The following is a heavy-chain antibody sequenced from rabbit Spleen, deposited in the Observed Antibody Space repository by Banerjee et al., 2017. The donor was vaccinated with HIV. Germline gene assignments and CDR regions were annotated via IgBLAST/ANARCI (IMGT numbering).Heavy chain of an antibody. J-gene: IGHJ4*01. CDR3: ARDLVAVIGWNLAL. CDR2: INTVTGKS. V-gene: IGHV1S47*01. Sequence: QEQLVESGGGLVQPEGSLTLTCRASGFDFSSNAMCWVRQAPGKGPEWIACINTVTGKSVYASWAKGRFIMSRTSSTTVTLQMTSLTAADTATYFCARDLVAVIGWNLALWGPGTLVTVS. CDR1: GFDFSSNA. D-gene: IGHD5-1*01.